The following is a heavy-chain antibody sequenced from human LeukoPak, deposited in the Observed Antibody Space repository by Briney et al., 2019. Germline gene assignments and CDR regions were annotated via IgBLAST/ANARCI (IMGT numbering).Heavy chain of an antibody. V-gene: IGHV1-2*02. Sequence: ASVKVSCKASGYTFNGYYIHWLRQAPGQGLEWMGWINPNSGGTNYAPKFQGLVTMSSDASITTAYMELNRLISDDTAVYYCARTKPPCTSCLLLDYWGQGTLVTVSS. CDR3: ARTKPPCTSCLLLDY. CDR2: INPNSGGT. CDR1: GYTFNGYY. J-gene: IGHJ4*02. D-gene: IGHD2-2*01.